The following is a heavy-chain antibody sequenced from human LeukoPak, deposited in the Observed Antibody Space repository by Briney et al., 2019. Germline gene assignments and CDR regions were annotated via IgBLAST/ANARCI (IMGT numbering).Heavy chain of an antibody. CDR2: IYPGDSDT. Sequence: GESLKISCKGSGYSFTNYWIGWVRQMPGKGLGWRGIIYPGDSDTRYSPSFQGQVTISADKSISTAYLQWSSLKASDSAMYYCAKLQSTSSWEDFDYWGQGTLVTVSS. J-gene: IGHJ4*02. CDR1: GYSFTNYW. D-gene: IGHD6-13*01. V-gene: IGHV5-51*01. CDR3: AKLQSTSSWEDFDY.